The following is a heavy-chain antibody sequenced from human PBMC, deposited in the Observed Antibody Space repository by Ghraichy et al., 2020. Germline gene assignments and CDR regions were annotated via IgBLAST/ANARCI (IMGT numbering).Heavy chain of an antibody. J-gene: IGHJ6*02. Sequence: GGSLRLSCAASGFTFSNYGMHWVRQAPGKGLEWVAGIWYDGCNKYYADSVKGRFTISRDNSKNTLYLQMNSLRAEDTAVYYCARDRITMDRGVIIYYYGMDVWGQGTTVTVSS. D-gene: IGHD3-10*01. V-gene: IGHV3-33*01. CDR1: GFTFSNYG. CDR2: IWYDGCNK. CDR3: ARDRITMDRGVIIYYYGMDV.